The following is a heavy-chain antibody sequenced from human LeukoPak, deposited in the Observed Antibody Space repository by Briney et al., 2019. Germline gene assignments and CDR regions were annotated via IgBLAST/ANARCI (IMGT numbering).Heavy chain of an antibody. J-gene: IGHJ6*03. CDR2: ISSSSSYI. D-gene: IGHD3-3*01. Sequence: KPGGSLRLSCAASGFTFSSYSMNWVRQAPGKGLEWVSSISSSSSYIYYADSVKGRFTISRDNAKNSLYLQMNSLRAEDTAVYYCARRAWSGYPAYYYYYMDVWGKGTTVTVSS. V-gene: IGHV3-21*01. CDR3: ARRAWSGYPAYYYYYMDV. CDR1: GFTFSSYS.